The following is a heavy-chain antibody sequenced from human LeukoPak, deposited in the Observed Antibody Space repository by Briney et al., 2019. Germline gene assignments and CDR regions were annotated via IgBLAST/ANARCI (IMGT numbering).Heavy chain of an antibody. V-gene: IGHV3-48*01. J-gene: IGHJ4*02. Sequence: GGSLRLSCAASGFAFSSYGMNWVRQAPGKGLEWLSYLSNTGNIHYAQSVKGRFTISRDNAKNSLYLQMDGLRAEDTAVYYCARRGDTPMIGDHWGQGILVTVAS. CDR3: ARRGDTPMIGDH. CDR2: LSNTGNI. D-gene: IGHD5-18*01. CDR1: GFAFSSYG.